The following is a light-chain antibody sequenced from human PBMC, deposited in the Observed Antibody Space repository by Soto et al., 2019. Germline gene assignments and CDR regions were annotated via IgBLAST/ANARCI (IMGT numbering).Light chain of an antibody. CDR3: QQYASYFPT. Sequence: DFQMTRSPSTLSASVGDRVTITCRASQSISPWLAWYQQKPGKAPKLLMYRASNLESGVQSRFSGSGSGTEFTLTIRSLQPDDFATYYCQQYASYFPTFGQGTKVEIK. J-gene: IGKJ1*01. CDR1: QSISPW. V-gene: IGKV1-5*03. CDR2: RAS.